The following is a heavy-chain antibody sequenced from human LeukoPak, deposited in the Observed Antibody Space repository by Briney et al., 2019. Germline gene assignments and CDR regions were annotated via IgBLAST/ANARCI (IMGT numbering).Heavy chain of an antibody. J-gene: IGHJ6*03. CDR3: SKGQSYYYMDV. CDR1: GFTFDDYA. V-gene: IGHV3-9*01. Sequence: GRSLRLSCAAPGFTFDDYAMHWVRQAPGKGLEWVSGISWNSGSIGYADSVKGRFTISRDNAKNSLYLQMNSLRAEDTALYYCSKGQSYYYMDVWGKGTTVTVSS. CDR2: ISWNSGSI.